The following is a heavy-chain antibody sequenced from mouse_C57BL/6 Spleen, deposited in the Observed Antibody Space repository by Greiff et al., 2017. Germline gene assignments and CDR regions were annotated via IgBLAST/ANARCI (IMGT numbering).Heavy chain of an antibody. CDR1: GYTFTSYG. D-gene: IGHD1-1*01. V-gene: IGHV1-81*01. CDR2: IYPRRGNT. CDR3: ARWRYYGSSQPWAMGY. J-gene: IGHJ4*01. Sequence: QVQLQQSGAELARPGASVKLSCKASGYTFTSYGISWVKQRTGQGLEWIGEIYPRRGNTYYNEKFKGKATLTADKSSSTAYMELRSLTSEDSAVYFCARWRYYGSSQPWAMGYWGQGTSVTVSS.